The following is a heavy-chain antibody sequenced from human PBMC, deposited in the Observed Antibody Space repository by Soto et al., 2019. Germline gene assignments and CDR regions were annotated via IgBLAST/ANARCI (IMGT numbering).Heavy chain of an antibody. CDR2: IWYDGSNK. CDR3: ARASVSSSRNGADDI. V-gene: IGHV3-33*01. Sequence: QVQLVESGGGVVQPGRSLRLSCAASGFTFSSYGMHWVRQAPGKGLEWVAVIWYDGSNKYYADSVKGRFTSSRDNSKNPMHLQMNSLRAEDTAVYYCARASVSSSRNGADDIWGQGTMVTVSS. CDR1: GFTFSSYG. J-gene: IGHJ3*02. D-gene: IGHD6-6*01.